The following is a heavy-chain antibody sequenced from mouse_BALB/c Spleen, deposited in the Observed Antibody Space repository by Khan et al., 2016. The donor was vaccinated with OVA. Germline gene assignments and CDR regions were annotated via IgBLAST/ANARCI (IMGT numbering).Heavy chain of an antibody. CDR1: GYSITSDYA. CDR3: ARSVTITTVVATDVDY. V-gene: IGHV3-2*02. D-gene: IGHD1-1*01. Sequence: VQLQQSGPGLVKPSQSLSLTCTVTGYSITSDYAWNWIRQFPGNKLEWMGYISYSGRTSYNPSLNSRISITRDTSKNQFFLQLNSVTTEDTATYYCARSVTITTVVATDVDYWGQGTTLTVSS. J-gene: IGHJ2*01. CDR2: ISYSGRT.